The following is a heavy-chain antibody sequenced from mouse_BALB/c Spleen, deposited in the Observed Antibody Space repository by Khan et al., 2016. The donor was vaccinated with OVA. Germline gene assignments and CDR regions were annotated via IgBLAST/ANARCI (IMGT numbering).Heavy chain of an antibody. CDR3: AREGNYYFDY. V-gene: IGHV1-39*01. Sequence: VQLKQSGPELEKPGASVKISCKGSGYSFTGYNMNWVKQSNGRSLEWIGNIDPYFGDTSYNQKFKGKATLTVDKSSSTAYMQLKSLTSEDSAVYYCAREGNYYFDYWGQGTTLTVSS. D-gene: IGHD2-1*01. CDR2: IDPYFGDT. CDR1: GYSFTGYN. J-gene: IGHJ2*01.